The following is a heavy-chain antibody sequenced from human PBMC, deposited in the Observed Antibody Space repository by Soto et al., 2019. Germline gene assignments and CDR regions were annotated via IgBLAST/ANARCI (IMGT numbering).Heavy chain of an antibody. Sequence: PSETLSLTCTVSGGSISSGGYYWSWIRQHPGKGLEWIGYIYYSGSTYYNPSLKSRVTISVDTSKNQFSLKLSSVAAADTAVYYCARGALEWFDPWGQGTLVTVSS. CDR3: ARGALEWFDP. V-gene: IGHV4-31*03. J-gene: IGHJ5*02. CDR1: GGSISSGGYY. D-gene: IGHD1-1*01. CDR2: IYYSGST.